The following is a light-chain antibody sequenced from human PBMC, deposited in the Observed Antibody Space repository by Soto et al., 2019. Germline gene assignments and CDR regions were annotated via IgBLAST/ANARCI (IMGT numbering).Light chain of an antibody. CDR1: QSVLYSSNNKNY. J-gene: IGKJ1*01. CDR2: WAS. Sequence: DIVMTQSPDSLSVSLGERATINCKSSQSVLYSSNNKNYLAWYQHKPGQPPKLLIYWASTRVSGVPERFSGSGSGTYFPLTISVLHAEDVAFYYWQQYYSPPTFGQGTKVEIK. V-gene: IGKV4-1*01. CDR3: QQYYSPPT.